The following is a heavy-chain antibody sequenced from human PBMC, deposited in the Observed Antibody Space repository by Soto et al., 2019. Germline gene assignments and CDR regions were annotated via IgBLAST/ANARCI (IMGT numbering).Heavy chain of an antibody. D-gene: IGHD2-8*01. J-gene: IGHJ6*02. CDR3: ARGDSTDCSNGVCSFFYNHDMDV. CDR2: INPKSGGT. Sequence: VSVKVSCKASGYSFTDYHIHWVRQAPGQGLEWLGRINPKSGGTSTAQKFQGWVTMTTDTSISTASMELTRLTSDDTAIYYCARGDSTDCSNGVCSFFYNHDMDVWGQGTTVTVSS. V-gene: IGHV1-2*04. CDR1: GYSFTDYH.